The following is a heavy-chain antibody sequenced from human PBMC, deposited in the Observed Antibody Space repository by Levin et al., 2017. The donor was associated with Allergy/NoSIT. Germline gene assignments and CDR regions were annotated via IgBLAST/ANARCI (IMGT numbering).Heavy chain of an antibody. V-gene: IGHV3-7*01. Sequence: GESLKISCTASGFSFSDYWLAWVRQAPGRGLEWVANIKEDGSQKFYADSVKGRFNISRDNAKNSLYLQMKYLSAEDTAVYYCASPYSSDWTLDIWGPGTMVTVSS. CDR2: IKEDGSQK. CDR1: GFSFSDYW. J-gene: IGHJ3*02. D-gene: IGHD2-21*02. CDR3: ASPYSSDWTLDI.